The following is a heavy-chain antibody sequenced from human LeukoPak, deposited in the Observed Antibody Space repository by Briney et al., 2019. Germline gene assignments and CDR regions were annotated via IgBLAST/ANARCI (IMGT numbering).Heavy chain of an antibody. CDR1: GYTFTSYA. CDR3: ARLEDTAIFPYYLD. CDR2: INTNTGNP. D-gene: IGHD5-18*01. V-gene: IGHV7-4-1*02. Sequence: ASVKVSCKASGYTFTSYAINWVRQAPGQGLEWMGWINTNTGNPTYAQGFTGRFVFSLDTSVSTAYLQISSLKAEDTAVYYCARLEDTAIFPYYLDWGQGTLVTVSS. J-gene: IGHJ4*02.